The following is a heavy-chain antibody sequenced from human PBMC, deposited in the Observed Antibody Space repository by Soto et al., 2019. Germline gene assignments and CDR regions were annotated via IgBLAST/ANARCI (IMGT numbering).Heavy chain of an antibody. Sequence: ASVKVSCKASGYTFTSYGISWVRQATGQGLEWMGWISAYNGNTNYAQKLQGRVTMTTDTSTSTAYMELRSLRSDDTAVYYCARVGVAIFGVVIGDAFDIWGQGTMVTVSS. J-gene: IGHJ3*02. CDR2: ISAYNGNT. CDR1: GYTFTSYG. V-gene: IGHV1-18*01. D-gene: IGHD3-3*01. CDR3: ARVGVAIFGVVIGDAFDI.